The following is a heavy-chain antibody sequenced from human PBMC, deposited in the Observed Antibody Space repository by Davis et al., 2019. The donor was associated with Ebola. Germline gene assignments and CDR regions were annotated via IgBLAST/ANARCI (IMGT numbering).Heavy chain of an antibody. D-gene: IGHD4-17*01. CDR3: ARHERDDYGDYVVNYYYYGMDV. CDR1: GGSFSGYY. J-gene: IGHJ6*02. CDR2: IYYSGST. Sequence: MPGGSLRLSCAVYGGSFSGYYWSWIRQPPGKGLEWIGYIYYSGSTNYNPSLKSRVTISVDTSKNQFSLKLSSVTAADTAVYYCARHERDDYGDYVVNYYYYGMDVWGQGTTVTVSS. V-gene: IGHV4-59*08.